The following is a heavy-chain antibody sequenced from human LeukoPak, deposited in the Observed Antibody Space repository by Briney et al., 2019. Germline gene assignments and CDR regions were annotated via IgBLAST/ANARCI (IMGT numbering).Heavy chain of an antibody. CDR3: AREGPPRITIFGVPAGDYYYMDV. V-gene: IGHV3-11*04. CDR2: ISSSGSTI. D-gene: IGHD3-3*01. Sequence: GGSLRLSCAASGFTFSDYYMSWIRQAPGKGLEWVSYISSSGSTIYYADSVKGRFTISRDNAKNSLYLQMNSLRAEDTAVYYCAREGPPRITIFGVPAGDYYYMDVWGKGTTVTVSS. J-gene: IGHJ6*03. CDR1: GFTFSDYY.